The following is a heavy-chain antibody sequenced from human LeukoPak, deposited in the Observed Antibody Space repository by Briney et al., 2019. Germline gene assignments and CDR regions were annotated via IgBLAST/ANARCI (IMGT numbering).Heavy chain of an antibody. Sequence: GRSLRLSCAASGSSFSTYAMHWVRQAPGKGLEWVSAISGSGGSTYYADSVKGRFTISRDNSKNTLYLQMNSLRAEDTAVYYCAKCIVGATAPFDYWGQGTLVTVSS. CDR1: GSSFSTYA. CDR2: ISGSGGST. J-gene: IGHJ4*02. V-gene: IGHV3-23*01. D-gene: IGHD1-26*01. CDR3: AKCIVGATAPFDY.